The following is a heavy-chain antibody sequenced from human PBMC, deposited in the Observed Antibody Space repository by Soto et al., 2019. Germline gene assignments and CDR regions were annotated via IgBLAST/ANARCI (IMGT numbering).Heavy chain of an antibody. J-gene: IGHJ1*01. CDR3: AKGPHPRYSSSWPYFQH. D-gene: IGHD6-13*01. CDR1: GFTFSSYT. CDR2: ITGSGGST. V-gene: IGHV3-23*01. Sequence: GGSLRLSCTASGFTFSSYTMNWVRQAPGKGLEWVSSITGSGGSTYYAYSVKGRFTISRDNSKDTLYLQMNSLRAEDTAVYYCAKGPHPRYSSSWPYFQHWGQGTLVTVSS.